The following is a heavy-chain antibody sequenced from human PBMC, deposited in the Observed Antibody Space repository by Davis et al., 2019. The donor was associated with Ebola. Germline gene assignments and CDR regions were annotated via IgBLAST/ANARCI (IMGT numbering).Heavy chain of an antibody. D-gene: IGHD3-22*01. V-gene: IGHV3-11*06. CDR1: GFTFSDYY. CDR3: ARDRWVVVITTSYYYYGMDV. J-gene: IGHJ6*02. Sequence: GGSLRLSCAASGFTFSDYYMSWIRQAPGKGLEWVSSISSSSSYIYYADSVKGRFTISRDNAKNSLYLQMNSLRAEDTAVYYCARDRWVVVITTSYYYYGMDVWGQGTTVTVSS. CDR2: ISSSSSYI.